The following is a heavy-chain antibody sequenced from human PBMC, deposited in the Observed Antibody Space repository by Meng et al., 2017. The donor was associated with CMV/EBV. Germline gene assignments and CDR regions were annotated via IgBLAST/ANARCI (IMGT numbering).Heavy chain of an antibody. CDR2: ISSSSSTI. J-gene: IGHJ4*02. V-gene: IGHV3-48*04. CDR1: GFTFSSYS. CDR3: ARGLAARPWDY. Sequence: GGSLRLSCAASGFTFSSYSMNWVRQAPGKGLEWVSYISSSSSTIYYADSVKGRFIISRDNAKNSLYLQMNSLRAEDTAVYYCARGLAARPWDYWGQGTLVTVSS. D-gene: IGHD6-6*01.